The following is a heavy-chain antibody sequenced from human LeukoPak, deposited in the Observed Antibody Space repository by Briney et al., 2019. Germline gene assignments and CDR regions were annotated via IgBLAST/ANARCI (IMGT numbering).Heavy chain of an antibody. D-gene: IGHD3-3*01. CDR3: VSGSLQSGYNFDY. V-gene: IGHV3-30-3*01. CDR2: ISYDGSNK. CDR1: GFTFSSYA. Sequence: GGSLRLSCVASGFTFSSYAMHWVRQAPGKGLEWVAVISYDGSNKYYADSVKGRFTISRDNAENTRYLQMNSLRAEDTAVYYCVSGSLQSGYNFDYWGQGALVTVSS. J-gene: IGHJ4*02.